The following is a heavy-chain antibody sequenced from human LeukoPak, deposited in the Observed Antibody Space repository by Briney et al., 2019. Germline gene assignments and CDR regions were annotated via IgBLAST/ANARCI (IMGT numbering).Heavy chain of an antibody. V-gene: IGHV3-30*03. J-gene: IGHJ6*02. CDR3: ARDRSIYFYGMDV. Sequence: GGSLRLSCAASGFTFSNHGIHWVRQAPGKGLEWVAVISYDGNNKYYTDSVKGRFTISRDNSRNTLYLQMNSLRAEDTAVCYCARDRSIYFYGMDVWGQGTTVTVSS. CDR1: GFTFSNHG. D-gene: IGHD6-6*01. CDR2: ISYDGNNK.